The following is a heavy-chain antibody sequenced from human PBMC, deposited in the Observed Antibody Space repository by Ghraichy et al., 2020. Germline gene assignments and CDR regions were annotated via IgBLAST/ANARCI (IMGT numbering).Heavy chain of an antibody. CDR3: ARKYSSSWYDYYYYGMDV. CDR2: ISSSSSYI. V-gene: IGHV3-21*01. D-gene: IGHD6-13*01. J-gene: IGHJ6*02. CDR1: GFTFSSYS. Sequence: GGSLRLSCAASGFTFSSYSMNWVRQAPGKGLEWVSSISSSSSYIYYADSVKGRFTISRDNAKNSLYLQMNSLRAEDTAVYYCARKYSSSWYDYYYYGMDVWGQGTTVTVSS.